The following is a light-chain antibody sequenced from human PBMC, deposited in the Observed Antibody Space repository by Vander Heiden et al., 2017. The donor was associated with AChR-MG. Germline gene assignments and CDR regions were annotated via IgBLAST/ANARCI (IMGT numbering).Light chain of an antibody. CDR2: EVN. CDR3: CSYAGSSTFVV. Sequence: QSALTQPASVSGSPGPSITISCTGTSSDVGRYNLVSWYQQHPGKAPKLMIYEVNKRPSGVSNRFSGSKSGNTASLTISGLQAEDEADYYCCSYAGSSTFVVFGGGTKLTVL. V-gene: IGLV2-23*02. CDR1: SSDVGRYNL. J-gene: IGLJ2*01.